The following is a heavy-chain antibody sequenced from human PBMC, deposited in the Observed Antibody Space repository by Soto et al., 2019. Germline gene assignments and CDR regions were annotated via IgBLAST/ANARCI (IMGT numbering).Heavy chain of an antibody. J-gene: IGHJ4*02. CDR1: GFTFSTNW. CDR2: INQDGSEK. CDR3: AKGAQ. V-gene: IGHV3-7*01. Sequence: GGSLRLSCAASGFTFSTNWMSWVRQAPGKGLEWVANINQDGSEKHYVDSVKGRFTISRDNAKNSLYLQMNSLRGEDTAVYYCAKGAQWGQGTLVTVSS.